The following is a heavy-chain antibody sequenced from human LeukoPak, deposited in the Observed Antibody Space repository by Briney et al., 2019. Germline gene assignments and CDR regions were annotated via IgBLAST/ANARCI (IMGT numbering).Heavy chain of an antibody. D-gene: IGHD4-23*01. V-gene: IGHV1-2*06. CDR1: GYTFTGYY. Sequence: ASVKVSCKASGYTFTGYYMHWVRQAPGQGLEWMGRIHPNSGGTNYAQKFQGRVTMTRDTSISTAYMELSRLRSDDTAVYYCARVLGGNSNNVHYWGQGTLVTVSS. CDR2: IHPNSGGT. CDR3: ARVLGGNSNNVHY. J-gene: IGHJ4*02.